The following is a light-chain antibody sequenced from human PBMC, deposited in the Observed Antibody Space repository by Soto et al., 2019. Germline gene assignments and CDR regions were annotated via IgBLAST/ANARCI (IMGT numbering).Light chain of an antibody. Sequence: QSALTQPASVSGSPGQSITISCTGTSSDVGGYNYVSWYQQHPGKAPKLMIYEVSNRPSGVSNRFSGSKSGNTASLTISGLQAEDEADYYCVSYTRSSTQVFGGGTKLTVL. CDR1: SSDVGGYNY. V-gene: IGLV2-14*01. CDR2: EVS. J-gene: IGLJ2*01. CDR3: VSYTRSSTQV.